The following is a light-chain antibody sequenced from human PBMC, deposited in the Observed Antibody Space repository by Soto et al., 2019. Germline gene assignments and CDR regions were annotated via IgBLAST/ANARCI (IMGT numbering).Light chain of an antibody. CDR2: DVS. Sequence: QSVLTQPASVSGSPGQSIAISCTGVRTDVADGYDYVSWYQQHPGQAPQPIIYDVSNRPSGISDRFSGSKSGNTASLTISGLQAEDQAEYYCTSYPSSTPFYVFGTGTKVTVL. CDR3: TSYPSSTPFYV. J-gene: IGLJ1*01. CDR1: RTDVADGYDY. V-gene: IGLV2-14*03.